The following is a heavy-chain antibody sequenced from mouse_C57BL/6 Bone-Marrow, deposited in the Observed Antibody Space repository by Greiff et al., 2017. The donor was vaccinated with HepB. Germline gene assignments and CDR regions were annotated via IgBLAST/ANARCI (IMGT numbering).Heavy chain of an antibody. V-gene: IGHV1-82*01. CDR2: IYPGDGDT. CDR1: GYAFSSSW. CDR3: ARSDYDPAWFAY. D-gene: IGHD2-4*01. J-gene: IGHJ3*01. Sequence: VKLQQSGPELVKPGASVKISCKASGYAFSSSWMNWVKQRPGKGLEWIGRIYPGDGDTNYNGKFKGKATLTADKSSSTAYMQLSSLTSEDSAVYFCARSDYDPAWFAYWGQGTLVTVSA.